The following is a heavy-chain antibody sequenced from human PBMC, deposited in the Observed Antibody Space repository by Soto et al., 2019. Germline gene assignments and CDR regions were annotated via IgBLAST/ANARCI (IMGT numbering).Heavy chain of an antibody. CDR1: GYTFSSYA. Sequence: QVHLVQSGAEVRKPGASVKVSCKASGYTFSSYAMHWVRQAPGQRLEWMGWINAGYGNTKSSQKFQVRVTLSRDTSASTAYMELTSLRSEDTAVYYCARDTGDGTFDFWGQGTLVTVSS. D-gene: IGHD7-27*01. J-gene: IGHJ4*02. V-gene: IGHV1-3*01. CDR2: INAGYGNT. CDR3: ARDTGDGTFDF.